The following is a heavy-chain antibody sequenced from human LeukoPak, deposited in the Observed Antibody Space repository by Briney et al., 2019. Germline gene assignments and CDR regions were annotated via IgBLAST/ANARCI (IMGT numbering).Heavy chain of an antibody. J-gene: IGHJ6*02. Sequence: PSETLSLTCTVSGGSISSGDYYWIWIRQPPGKGLEWIGYIYYSGSTYYNPSLKSRVTISVDTSKDQFSLKLSSVTAADTAVYYCARWDYYGSGSYSGMDVWGQGTTVTVSS. D-gene: IGHD3-10*01. CDR2: IYYSGST. CDR1: GGSISSGDYY. V-gene: IGHV4-30-4*01. CDR3: ARWDYYGSGSYSGMDV.